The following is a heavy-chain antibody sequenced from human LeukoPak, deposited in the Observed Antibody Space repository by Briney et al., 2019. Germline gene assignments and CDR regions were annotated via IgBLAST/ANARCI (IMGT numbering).Heavy chain of an antibody. CDR2: IYYSGGT. J-gene: IGHJ1*01. D-gene: IGHD3-22*01. V-gene: IGHV4-59*01. CDR1: GGSISSYY. CDR3: ARDGYYDSSGYSFQH. Sequence: PSETLSLTCTVSGGSISSYYWSWIRQPPGKGLEWIGYIYYSGGTNYNPSLKSRVTISVDTSKNQFSLKLSSVTAADTAVYYCARDGYYDSSGYSFQHWGQGTLVTVSS.